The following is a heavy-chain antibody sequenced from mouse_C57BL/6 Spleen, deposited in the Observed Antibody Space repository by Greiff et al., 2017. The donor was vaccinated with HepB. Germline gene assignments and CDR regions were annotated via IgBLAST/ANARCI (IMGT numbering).Heavy chain of an antibody. CDR1: GYTFTSYW. V-gene: IGHV1-69*01. CDR2: IDPSDSYT. J-gene: IGHJ4*01. Sequence: QVQLQQPGAELVMPGASVKLSCKASGYTFTSYWMHWVKQRPGQGLEWIGEIDPSDSYTNYNQKFKGKSTLTVDKSSSTAYMQLSSLTSEDSAVYYCARGGHYSNYLYAMDYWGQGTSVTVSS. CDR3: ARGGHYSNYLYAMDY. D-gene: IGHD2-5*01.